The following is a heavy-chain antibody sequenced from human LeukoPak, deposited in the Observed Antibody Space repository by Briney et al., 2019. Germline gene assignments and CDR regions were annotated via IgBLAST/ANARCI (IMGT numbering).Heavy chain of an antibody. V-gene: IGHV1-69*04. CDR3: ARDSIAVAGDDFDY. J-gene: IGHJ4*02. D-gene: IGHD6-19*01. CDR1: GGTLSSYA. CDR2: IIPVLVIA. Sequence: ASVKFSCKASGGTLSSYAISWVRQAPGQGLEWMGRIIPVLVIANYAQTFQGRVTITADKSTSTAYMELSSVRSEDTAVYYCARDSIAVAGDDFDYWGQGTLVTVSS.